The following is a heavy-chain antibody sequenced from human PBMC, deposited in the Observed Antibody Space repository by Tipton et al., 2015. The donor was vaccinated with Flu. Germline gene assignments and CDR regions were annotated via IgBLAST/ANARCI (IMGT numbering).Heavy chain of an antibody. Sequence: LRLSCTVSGGSISSYYWSWIRQPAGKGLEWIGRIYTSGSTNYNPSLKSRVTMSVDTSKNQFSLKLSSVTAADTAVYHCARHKFAADSSGWYAYWYFDLWGRGTLVTVSS. D-gene: IGHD6-19*01. V-gene: IGHV4-4*07. CDR2: IYTSGST. CDR3: ARHKFAADSSGWYAYWYFDL. CDR1: GGSISSYY. J-gene: IGHJ2*01.